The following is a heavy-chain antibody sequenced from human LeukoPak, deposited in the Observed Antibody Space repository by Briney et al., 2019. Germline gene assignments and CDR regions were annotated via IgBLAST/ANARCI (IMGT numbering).Heavy chain of an antibody. CDR1: GGSISVYY. CDR2: IHSSGTT. V-gene: IGHV4-4*07. J-gene: IGHJ4*02. CDR3: ARDRMGVRAFDY. D-gene: IGHD3-10*01. Sequence: SETLSLTCTVSGGSISVYYWSWIRQPAGKPLEWIGRIHSSGTTNYNPSLRSRVTISADKSKDQFSLKLTYVTAADTAVYYCARDRMGVRAFDYWGQGTLVTVSS.